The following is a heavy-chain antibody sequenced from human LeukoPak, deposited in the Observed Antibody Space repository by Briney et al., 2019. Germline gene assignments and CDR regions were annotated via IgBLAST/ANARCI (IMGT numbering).Heavy chain of an antibody. Sequence: SETLSLTCAVSGGSISSGSYYWSWIRQPAGKGLEWIGRFYTSGGTNYNPSLKSRVTILVATSKHQFSLKLSSVTAADTAVYYCARGISSGWFYDAFDIWGQGTMVTVSS. CDR1: GGSISSGSYY. D-gene: IGHD6-19*01. CDR3: ARGISSGWFYDAFDI. J-gene: IGHJ3*02. V-gene: IGHV4-61*02. CDR2: FYTSGGT.